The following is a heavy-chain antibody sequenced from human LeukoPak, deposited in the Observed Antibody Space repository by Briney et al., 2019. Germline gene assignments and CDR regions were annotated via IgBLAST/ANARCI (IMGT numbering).Heavy chain of an antibody. J-gene: IGHJ4*02. CDR2: INPNSGGT. CDR3: ASLVVPAAREHYFHY. D-gene: IGHD2-2*01. Sequence: ASVKVSCKASGYAFTGYYMHWVRQAPGQGLGWMGWINPNSGGTNYAQKVQGRVTMTRDTSISTAYMELRRLRSDDTAVYYCASLVVPAAREHYFHYWGQGTLVTVSS. V-gene: IGHV1-2*02. CDR1: GYAFTGYY.